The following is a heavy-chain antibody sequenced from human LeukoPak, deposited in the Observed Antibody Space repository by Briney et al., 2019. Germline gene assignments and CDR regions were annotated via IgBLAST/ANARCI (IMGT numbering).Heavy chain of an antibody. J-gene: IGHJ6*02. V-gene: IGHV3-15*01. D-gene: IGHD2-21*02. CDR1: GFTFSNDL. CDR2: ITSEIDGATT. CDR3: TPDWRSVTQWTLYGMDV. Sequence: MSGGSLRLSCAASGFTFSNDLMSWVRQASGQGLEWVGRITSEIDGATTDYAAPVNGRYTISRADSKIPLLLRMNSRRTEDTAVYYCTPDWRSVTQWTLYGMDVWGQGNTVTVSS.